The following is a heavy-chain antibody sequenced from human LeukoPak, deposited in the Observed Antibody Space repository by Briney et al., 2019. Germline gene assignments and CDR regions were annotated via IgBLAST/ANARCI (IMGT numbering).Heavy chain of an antibody. D-gene: IGHD6-13*01. CDR2: IKQDGSEK. V-gene: IGHV3-7*01. CDR1: GFTFSSYW. Sequence: PGGSLRLSXAASGFTFSSYWMSWVRQAPGKGLEWVANIKQDGSEKYYVDSVKGRFTISRDNAKNSLYLQMNSLRAEDTAVYYCAREGIGIAAAGAYYYYYYMDVWGKGTTVTVSS. CDR3: AREGIGIAAAGAYYYYYYMDV. J-gene: IGHJ6*03.